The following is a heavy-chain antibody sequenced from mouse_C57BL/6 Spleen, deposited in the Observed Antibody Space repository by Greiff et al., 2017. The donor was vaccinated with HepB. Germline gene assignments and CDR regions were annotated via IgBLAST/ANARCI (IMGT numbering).Heavy chain of an antibody. CDR1: GFTFSDYY. CDR2: INYDGSST. Sequence: EVQVVESEGGLVQPGSSMKLSCTASGFTFSDYYMAWVRQVPEKGLEWVANINYDGSSTYYLDSLKSRFIISRDNAKNILYLQMSSLKSEDTATYYCARAETGTWFAYWGQGTLVTVSA. D-gene: IGHD4-1*01. CDR3: ARAETGTWFAY. V-gene: IGHV5-16*01. J-gene: IGHJ3*01.